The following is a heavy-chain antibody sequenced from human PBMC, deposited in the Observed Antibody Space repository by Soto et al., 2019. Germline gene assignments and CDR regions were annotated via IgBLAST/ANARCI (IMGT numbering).Heavy chain of an antibody. CDR3: ARLSYSSSWFYDY. CDR2: IYYSGST. CDR1: GGSISSYY. Sequence: SETLSLTCTVSGGSISSYYWSWIRQPPGKGLEWIGYIYYSGSTNYNPSLESRVTISVDTSKNQFSLKLSSVTAADTAVYYCARLSYSSSWFYDYWGQGTLVTV. V-gene: IGHV4-59*01. D-gene: IGHD6-13*01. J-gene: IGHJ4*02.